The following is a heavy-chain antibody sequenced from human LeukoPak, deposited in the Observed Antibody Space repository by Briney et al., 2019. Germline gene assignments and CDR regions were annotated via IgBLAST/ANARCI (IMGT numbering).Heavy chain of an antibody. Sequence: GGSLRLFCAASGFTFSRYWMGWVRQAPGKGLEWVANIKQDGSEKYYVDSVKGRFTISRDNAKNSLYLQMNSLRAEDTAVYYCAREGTWEPYYFDYWGQGTLVALSS. CDR1: GFTFSRYW. V-gene: IGHV3-7*01. CDR2: IKQDGSEK. D-gene: IGHD1-26*01. CDR3: AREGTWEPYYFDY. J-gene: IGHJ4*02.